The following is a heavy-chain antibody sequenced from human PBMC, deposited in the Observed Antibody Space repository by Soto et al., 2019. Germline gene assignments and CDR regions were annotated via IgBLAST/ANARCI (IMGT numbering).Heavy chain of an antibody. CDR1: VFRFIIYC. CDR3: EKEHPAPAERGFES. Sequence: XRLSGSSSVFRFIIYCIHWFRQAPGKGLGFVAFISRDGRKVEYGDSVKGRCTISRDQSENTLYLQMNSLRPADTAVYYCEKEHPAPAERGFESCGQRPLVTVYS. CDR2: ISRDGRKV. D-gene: IGHD1-1*01. V-gene: IGHV3-30*18. J-gene: IGHJ4*02.